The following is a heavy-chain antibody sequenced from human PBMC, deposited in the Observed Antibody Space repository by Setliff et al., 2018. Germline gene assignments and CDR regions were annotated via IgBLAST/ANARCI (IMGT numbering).Heavy chain of an antibody. CDR1: GGSISSYY. Sequence: LETLSLTCTVSGGSISSYYWSWIRQPAGKGLEWIGRIYTSGSTNYNPSLKSRVTMSVDTSKNQFSLKLSSVTAADTAVYYCARSYYNFWSGYYRVNWFDPWGQGTLVTVSS. J-gene: IGHJ5*02. CDR3: ARSYYNFWSGYYRVNWFDP. CDR2: IYTSGST. D-gene: IGHD3-3*01. V-gene: IGHV4-4*07.